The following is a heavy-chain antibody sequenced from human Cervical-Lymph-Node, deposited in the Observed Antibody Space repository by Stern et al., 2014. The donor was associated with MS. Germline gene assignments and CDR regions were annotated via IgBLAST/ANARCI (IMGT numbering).Heavy chain of an antibody. Sequence: QVQLVQSGSEVRKPGSSVNVTCKASGGTFRNFAVNWVRQAPGQGLEWAGGIIPVFGTPTYAQKFQGRVTIISDESTNTVYVEMSSLTTDDTATYFCASAHPATRRGYKGMNVWGQGTTIVVSS. J-gene: IGHJ6*02. V-gene: IGHV1-69*05. CDR3: ASAHPATRRGYKGMNV. CDR1: GGTFRNFA. CDR2: IIPVFGTP. D-gene: IGHD2-2*01.